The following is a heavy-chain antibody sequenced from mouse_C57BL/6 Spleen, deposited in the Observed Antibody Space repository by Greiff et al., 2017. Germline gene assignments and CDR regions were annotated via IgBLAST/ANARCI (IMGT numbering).Heavy chain of an antibody. V-gene: IGHV1-78*01. Sequence: QVQLQQSDAELVQPGASVTISCKVSGYTFTDHTIHWMKQRPEQGLEWIGYIYPRDGSTKYNEKFTGKATLTADKSSSTAYMQLNSLTSEDSAVYFCARIHYGGAMDYWGQGTSATVSS. J-gene: IGHJ4*01. D-gene: IGHD1-1*01. CDR2: IYPRDGST. CDR3: ARIHYGGAMDY. CDR1: GYTFTDHT.